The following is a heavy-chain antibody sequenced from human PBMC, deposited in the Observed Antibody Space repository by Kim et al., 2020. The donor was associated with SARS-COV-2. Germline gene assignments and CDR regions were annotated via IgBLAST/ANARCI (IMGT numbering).Heavy chain of an antibody. D-gene: IGHD4-17*01. CDR2: IKQDGSEK. J-gene: IGHJ6*01. CDR1: GFTFSSHW. CDR3: ARTRAFYGDYYYYYYGM. Sequence: GGSLRLSCAASGFTFSSHWMSWVRQAPGKGLEWVANIKQDGSEKYYVDSVKGRFTISRDNAKNSLYLQMNSLRAEDTAVYYCARTRAFYGDYYYYYYGM. V-gene: IGHV3-7*01.